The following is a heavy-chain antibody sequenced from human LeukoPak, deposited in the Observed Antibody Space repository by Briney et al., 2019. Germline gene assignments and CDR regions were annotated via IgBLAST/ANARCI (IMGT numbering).Heavy chain of an antibody. V-gene: IGHV1-2*04. J-gene: IGHJ4*02. CDR1: GYTFTGYY. D-gene: IGHD4-17*01. CDR3: ARGEHYGDFDY. CDR2: INPNSGGT. Sequence: ASVKVSCKASGYTFTGYYMHWARQAPGQGLEWMGWINPNSGGTNYAQKFQGWVTMTRDTSISTAYMELSRLGSDDTAVYYCARGEHYGDFDYWGQGTLVTVSS.